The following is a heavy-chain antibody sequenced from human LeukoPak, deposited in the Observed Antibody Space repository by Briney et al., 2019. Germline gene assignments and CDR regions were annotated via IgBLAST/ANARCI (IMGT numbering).Heavy chain of an antibody. CDR2: VSGGGGTT. J-gene: IGHJ4*02. V-gene: IGHV3-23*01. CDR1: GFTFSSYA. D-gene: IGHD3-9*01. Sequence: GGSLRLSCAASGFTFSSYAMSWVRQAPGKGLEWVSTVSGGGGTTYYADSVKGRFTISRDNSKNTLYLQMNSLRAEDTAVYYCATRGDILTGYPYYFDYWGQGTLVTVSS. CDR3: ATRGDILTGYPYYFDY.